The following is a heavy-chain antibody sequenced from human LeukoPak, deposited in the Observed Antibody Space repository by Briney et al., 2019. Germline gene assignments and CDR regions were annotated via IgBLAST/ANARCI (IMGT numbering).Heavy chain of an antibody. J-gene: IGHJ4*02. D-gene: IGHD6-13*01. Sequence: PSETLSLTCTVSGGSVSSGTYYWSWIRQPPGEGLEWIGYIYYSGSTYYNPSLKSRVTISVDTSKNQFSLKLSSVTAADTAVYYCARHEVAAAASDYWGQGTLVTVSS. V-gene: IGHV4-61*01. CDR2: IYYSGST. CDR3: ARHEVAAAASDY. CDR1: GGSVSSGTYY.